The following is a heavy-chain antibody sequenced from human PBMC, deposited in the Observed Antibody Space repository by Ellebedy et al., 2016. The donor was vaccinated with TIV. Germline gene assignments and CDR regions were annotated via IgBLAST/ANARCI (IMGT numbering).Heavy chain of an antibody. V-gene: IGHV1-2*02. J-gene: IGHJ4*02. Sequence: ASVKVSCTASGYTFTGYYMHWVRQAPGQGLEWMGWINPNSGGTNYAQKFQGRVTMTRDTSISTAYMELSRLRSDDTAVYYCARVPDYYGSGSYYNGPFDYWGQGTLVTVSS. D-gene: IGHD3-10*01. CDR1: GYTFTGYY. CDR2: INPNSGGT. CDR3: ARVPDYYGSGSYYNGPFDY.